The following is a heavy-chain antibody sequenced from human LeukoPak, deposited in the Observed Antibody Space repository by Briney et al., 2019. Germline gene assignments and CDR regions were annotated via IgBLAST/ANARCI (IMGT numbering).Heavy chain of an antibody. V-gene: IGHV4-31*03. CDR1: GGSVSRGGYY. D-gene: IGHD3-22*01. CDR2: ISYSGNT. J-gene: IGHJ1*01. CDR3: ARDYYDSSGYSRLQYFQH. Sequence: NTSETLSLTCTVSGGSVSRGGYYWNWIRQHPAKGLEWIGYISYSGNTHYNPSLKSRVTISKDTSKNQFSLKLSSVTAADTAVYYCARDYYDSSGYSRLQYFQHWGQGTLVTVSS.